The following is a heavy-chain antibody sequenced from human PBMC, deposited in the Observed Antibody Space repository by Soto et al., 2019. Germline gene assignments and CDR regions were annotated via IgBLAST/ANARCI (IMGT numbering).Heavy chain of an antibody. D-gene: IGHD3-9*01. J-gene: IGHJ4*02. V-gene: IGHV1-3*04. CDR1: GYTFTSYG. CDR2: INTGSSNT. Sequence: QVDLVQSGAEVKEPGASVRISCEASGYTFTSYGIHWVRQAPGQRLEWMGWINTGSSNTRYSPEFQARVTITRDTSASTAYMELNSLRSEDTAVYYCARAMPTAGYISFDQWGKGTLVTVSS. CDR3: ARAMPTAGYISFDQ.